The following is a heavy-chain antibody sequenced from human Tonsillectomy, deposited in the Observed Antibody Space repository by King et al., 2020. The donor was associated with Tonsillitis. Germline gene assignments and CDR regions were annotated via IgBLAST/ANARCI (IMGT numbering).Heavy chain of an antibody. D-gene: IGHD2-2*02. CDR2: ISYDGSNK. J-gene: IGHJ6*03. CDR3: AKEGEVVPAAIWGYYYYYMDV. V-gene: IGHV3-30*18. CDR1: GFTFSSYG. Sequence: QVQLVESGGGVVQPGRSLRLSCAASGFTFSSYGMHWVRQAPGKGLEWVAVISYDGSNKYYADSVKGRFTISIDNSKNTLSLQVNSLRAEDTAVYFCAKEGEVVPAAIWGYYYYYMDVWGKGTTVTVSS.